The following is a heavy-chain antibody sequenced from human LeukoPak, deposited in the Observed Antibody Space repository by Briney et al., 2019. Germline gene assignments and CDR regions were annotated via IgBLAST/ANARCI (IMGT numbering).Heavy chain of an antibody. V-gene: IGHV3-23*01. CDR1: GFTFSSYA. CDR2: ISGSGGST. D-gene: IGHD3-16*02. Sequence: GGSLRLSCAASGFTFSSYAMSWVRQAPGKGLEWVSVISGSGGSTYYADSVKGRFTISRDNSKNTLYLQMNSLRAEDTAVYYCARSGPIGGVIVGNGFDIWGQGTMVTVSS. CDR3: ARSGPIGGVIVGNGFDI. J-gene: IGHJ3*02.